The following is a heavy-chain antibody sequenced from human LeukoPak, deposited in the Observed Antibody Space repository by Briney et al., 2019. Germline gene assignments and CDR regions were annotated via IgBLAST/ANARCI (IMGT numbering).Heavy chain of an antibody. J-gene: IGHJ4*02. CDR1: GYTFTSYG. V-gene: IGHV1-18*01. CDR3: ARGSRRVVPAASSGIFDY. Sequence: ASVKVSCKASGYTFTSYGISWVRQAPGQGLEWMGWISAYNGNTNYAQKLQGRVTMTTDTSTSTAYMELRSLRSDDTAVYYCARGSRRVVPAASSGIFDYWGQGTLVTVSS. CDR2: ISAYNGNT. D-gene: IGHD2-2*01.